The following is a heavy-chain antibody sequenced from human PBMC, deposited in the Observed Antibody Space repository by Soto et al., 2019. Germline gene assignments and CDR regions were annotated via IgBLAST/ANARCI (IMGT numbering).Heavy chain of an antibody. CDR2: IYYSGST. CDR1: GGSISSYY. CDR3: ARDISDTAMLTPIDF. Sequence: PSETLSLTCTVSGGSISSYYWSWIRQPPGKGLEWIGYIYYSGSTNYNPSLKSRVTISVDTSKNQFSLKLSSVTAADTAVYYCARDISDTAMLTPIDFWGQGTLVTVSS. D-gene: IGHD5-18*01. J-gene: IGHJ4*02. V-gene: IGHV4-59*01.